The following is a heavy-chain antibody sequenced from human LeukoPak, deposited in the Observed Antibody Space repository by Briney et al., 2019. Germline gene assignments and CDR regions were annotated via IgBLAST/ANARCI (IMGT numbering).Heavy chain of an antibody. Sequence: KPSETLSLTCAVYGGSFSGYYWSWIRQPPGKGLEWIGEINHSGSTNYNPSLKSRVTISVDTSKNQFSLKLSSVTAADTAVYYCARRKITMVRGVISVRGTNWFDPWGQGTLVTVSS. J-gene: IGHJ5*02. D-gene: IGHD3-10*01. V-gene: IGHV4-34*01. CDR1: GGSFSGYY. CDR3: ARRKITMVRGVISVRGTNWFDP. CDR2: INHSGST.